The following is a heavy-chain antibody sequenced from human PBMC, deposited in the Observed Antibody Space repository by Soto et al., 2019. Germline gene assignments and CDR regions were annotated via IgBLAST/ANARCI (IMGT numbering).Heavy chain of an antibody. D-gene: IGHD6-19*01. J-gene: IGHJ4*02. Sequence: ASVKVSCKTSGYTFTHYHVHGVRQAPGQGLEWMGAINPNGGSTTYARHLQGRVTMTSDSSTSTVYMEMGSLRSDDSAVYYCAIAKNTLGWYNFWGQGTLVIVSS. CDR2: INPNGGST. CDR3: AIAKNTLGWYNF. CDR1: GYTFTHYH. V-gene: IGHV1-46*01.